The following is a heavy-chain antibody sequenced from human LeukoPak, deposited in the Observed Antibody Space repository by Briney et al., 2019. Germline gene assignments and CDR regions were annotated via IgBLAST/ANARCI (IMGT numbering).Heavy chain of an antibody. D-gene: IGHD6-19*01. J-gene: IGHJ4*02. V-gene: IGHV1-69*13. Sequence: SVKVSCKASGYTCTSYAMHWVRQAPGQGLEWMGGIIPIFGTANYAQKFQGRVTITADESTSTAYMELSSLRSEDTAVYYCARYYSGWYYFDYWGQGTLVTVSS. CDR2: IIPIFGTA. CDR1: GYTCTSYA. CDR3: ARYYSGWYYFDY.